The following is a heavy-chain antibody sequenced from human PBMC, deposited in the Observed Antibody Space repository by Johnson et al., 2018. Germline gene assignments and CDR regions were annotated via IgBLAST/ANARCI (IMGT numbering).Heavy chain of an antibody. Sequence: QVQLVESGGGVVQPGRSLRLSCAASGFTFTNYGMHWVRQAPGKGLEWVALISYDGTNKYYAASVKGRFTISRDNSKNTLYLQMNSLRAEDTAVYYCARGDIVVVVVAREYFQHWGQGTLVTVSS. D-gene: IGHD2-15*01. CDR1: GFTFTNYG. V-gene: IGHV3-30*03. J-gene: IGHJ1*01. CDR3: ARGDIVVVVVAREYFQH. CDR2: ISYDGTNK.